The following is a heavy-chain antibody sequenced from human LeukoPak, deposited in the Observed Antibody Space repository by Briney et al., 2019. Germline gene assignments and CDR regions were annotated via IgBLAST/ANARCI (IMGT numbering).Heavy chain of an antibody. CDR1: SDSISGYY. CDR2: IYYSGNT. D-gene: IGHD5-18*01. Sequence: SETLSLTCSVSSDSISGYYWSWLRQPPGKGLEWIGYIYYSGNTYYNPSLKSRVTISLDTSKNQFSLKMNSMTAADTAVYYCARDLSGVAGYTYGRGIDYWGQGTLVTVSS. CDR3: ARDLSGVAGYTYGRGIDY. V-gene: IGHV4-59*01. J-gene: IGHJ4*02.